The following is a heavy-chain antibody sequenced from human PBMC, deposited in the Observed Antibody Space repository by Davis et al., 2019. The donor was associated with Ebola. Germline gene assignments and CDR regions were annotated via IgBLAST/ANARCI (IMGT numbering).Heavy chain of an antibody. V-gene: IGHV5-51*01. Sequence: GESLKISCKASGYTFTRYWIVWVRQMPGKGLECMGIIYPGDSDTRYSPSFLGQVIFSADKSISTAYLQWSSLKASDTATYYCARAPYYYDVSGFYVDYWGRGTLVTVSS. CDR1: GYTFTRYW. D-gene: IGHD3-22*01. CDR3: ARAPYYYDVSGFYVDY. CDR2: IYPGDSDT. J-gene: IGHJ4*02.